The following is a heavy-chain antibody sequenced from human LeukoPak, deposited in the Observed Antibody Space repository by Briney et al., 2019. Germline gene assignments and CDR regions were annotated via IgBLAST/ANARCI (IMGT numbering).Heavy chain of an antibody. Sequence: ASVKVSCKASGYTLSEYGISWVRQAPGQGLEWVGWITTYNGEKIYSQKSQGIVTMTTDTSSGTYYMELRKLRSDDTAIYYCARDCSNGVCYPRDYWGQGTLVIVSS. D-gene: IGHD2-8*01. V-gene: IGHV1-18*01. CDR3: ARDCSNGVCYPRDY. CDR2: ITTYNGEK. J-gene: IGHJ4*02. CDR1: GYTLSEYG.